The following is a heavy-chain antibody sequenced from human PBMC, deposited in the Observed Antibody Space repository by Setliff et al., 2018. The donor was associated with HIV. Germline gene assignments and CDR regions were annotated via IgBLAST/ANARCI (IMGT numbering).Heavy chain of an antibody. V-gene: IGHV1-2*02. CDR2: INPNSGGT. D-gene: IGHD3-22*01. CDR3: VRGVTRDISGYYRDEYFQH. CDR1: GYTFTDYY. Sequence: GASVKVSCKASGYTFTDYYIHWVRQAPGQGLEWMGWINPNSGGTKYALNFQGRVTMTGDTSISTAYMELSRLRSDDTAVYYCVRGVTRDISGYYRDEYFQHWGQGTPVTVSS. J-gene: IGHJ1*01.